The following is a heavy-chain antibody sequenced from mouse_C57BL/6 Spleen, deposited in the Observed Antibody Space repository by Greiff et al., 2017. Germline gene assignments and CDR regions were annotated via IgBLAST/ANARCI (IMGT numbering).Heavy chain of an antibody. J-gene: IGHJ2*01. CDR3: AGWLPYYFDY. D-gene: IGHD2-2*01. V-gene: IGHV1-76*01. Sequence: VQLQQSGAELVRPGASVKLSCKASGYTFTDYYINWVKQRPGQGLEWIARIYPGSGNTYYNEKFKGKATLTAEKSSSTAYMQLSSLTSEDSAVYFCAGWLPYYFDYWGQGTTLTVSS. CDR2: IYPGSGNT. CDR1: GYTFTDYY.